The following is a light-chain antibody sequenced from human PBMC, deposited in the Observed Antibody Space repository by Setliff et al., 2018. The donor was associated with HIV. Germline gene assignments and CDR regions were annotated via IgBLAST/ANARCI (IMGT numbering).Light chain of an antibody. CDR2: GVT. CDR1: SSDIGTSNF. Sequence: QSVLTQPASVSGSPGQSITISCTGPSSDIGTSNFVPWYQQHPGKAPKLIIYGVTNRPSGVSNRFSGSKSGNTASLTISGLQAEDEADYYCSSYTSSTPLYVFGIGTKV. V-gene: IGLV2-14*03. J-gene: IGLJ1*01. CDR3: SSYTSSTPLYV.